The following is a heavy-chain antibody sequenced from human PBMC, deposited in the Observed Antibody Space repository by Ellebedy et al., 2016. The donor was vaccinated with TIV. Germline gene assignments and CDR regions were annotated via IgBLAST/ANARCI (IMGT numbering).Heavy chain of an antibody. CDR2: VSAYDGHT. Sequence: ASVKVSXXGSGYAFSGYYITWVRQAPGQGLECMGYVSAYDGHTNYAQNFQGRVTMTTDTSTSTAYMELRSLRSDDTAVYYCARVPREWLTLRVHFQHWGQGTLVTVSS. J-gene: IGHJ1*01. CDR3: ARVPREWLTLRVHFQH. D-gene: IGHD6-19*01. V-gene: IGHV1-18*01. CDR1: GYAFSGYY.